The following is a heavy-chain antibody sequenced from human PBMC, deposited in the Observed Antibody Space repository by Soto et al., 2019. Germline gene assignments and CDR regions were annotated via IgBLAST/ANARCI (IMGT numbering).Heavy chain of an antibody. CDR3: AKNETTRPWFDP. D-gene: IGHD1-1*01. V-gene: IGHV4-31*03. CDR1: GGSIRNGNYY. CDR2: IYYIGTT. J-gene: IGHJ5*02. Sequence: SETLSLTCTVSGGSIRNGNYYWSWIRQLPGKGLEWIGNIYYIGTTSYNPSLKSRVIISIDTSKNQFSLELTSVLAADTAVYYCAKNETTRPWFDPWGQGTLVTVSS.